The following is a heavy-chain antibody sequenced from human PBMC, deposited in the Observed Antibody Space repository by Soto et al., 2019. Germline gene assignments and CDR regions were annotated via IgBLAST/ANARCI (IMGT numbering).Heavy chain of an antibody. CDR1: GFTFSSYW. V-gene: IGHV3-74*01. CDR2: INSDGSST. J-gene: IGHJ5*02. D-gene: IGHD2-15*01. Sequence: VQLVESGGGLVQPGGSLRLSCAASGFTFSSYWMHWVRQAPGKGRVWVSRINSDGSSTSYADSVKGRFTISRDNAKNTLYLQMNSLRAEDTAVYYCARWVLGYCSGGSCYGHWFDPWGQGTLVTVSS. CDR3: ARWVLGYCSGGSCYGHWFDP.